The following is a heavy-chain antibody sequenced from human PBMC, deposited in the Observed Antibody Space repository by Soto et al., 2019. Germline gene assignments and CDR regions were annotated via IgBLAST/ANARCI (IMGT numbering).Heavy chain of an antibody. CDR1: GYSFSEIS. J-gene: IGHJ4*02. V-gene: IGHV1-24*01. CDR3: GIPGVKGHLDY. Sequence: ASVKVSCKVSGYSFSEISMHWVRQTPEKGLEWMGSFDGEDGQTMYAQKFQGRVTMTEDTSADTAYMELSSLRSDDTAVYYCGIPGVKGHLDYWGQGSRVTVSS. D-gene: IGHD2-21*01. CDR2: FDGEDGQT.